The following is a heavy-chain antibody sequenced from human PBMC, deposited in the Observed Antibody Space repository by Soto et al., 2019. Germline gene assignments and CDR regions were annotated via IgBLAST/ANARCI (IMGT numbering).Heavy chain of an antibody. J-gene: IGHJ5*01. CDR3: ARGRGTDHGIWFDS. CDR1: GFTFSGYW. V-gene: IGHV3-7*01. D-gene: IGHD3-16*01. CDR2: IQQSGGAK. Sequence: EVQLVESGGGLVQPGGSLRLSCAASGFTFSGYWMSWVRQSPGRGLEWLANIQQSGGAKYYVGSVKGRFTISRDNAKNSLFLEMNSLRAEDTAVYYCARGRGTDHGIWFDSWGQGTLVTVSS.